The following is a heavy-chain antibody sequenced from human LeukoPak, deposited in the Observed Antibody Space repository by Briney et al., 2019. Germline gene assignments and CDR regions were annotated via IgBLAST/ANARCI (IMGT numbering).Heavy chain of an antibody. CDR2: VWYDGSNR. D-gene: IGHD4-17*01. V-gene: IGHV3-33*01. CDR1: GFTFSSYG. CDR3: ASAREPVGATVTDLDY. J-gene: IGHJ4*02. Sequence: GRSLRLSCAASGFTFSSYGMHWVRQAPGKGLEWVAVVWYDGSNRYYADSVKGRFTISRDNSKNTLYLQMNSLRAEDTAVYYCASAREPVGATVTDLDYWGQGTLVTVSS.